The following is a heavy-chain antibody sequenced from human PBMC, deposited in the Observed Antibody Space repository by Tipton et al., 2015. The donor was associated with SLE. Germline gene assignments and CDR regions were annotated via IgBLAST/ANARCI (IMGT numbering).Heavy chain of an antibody. CDR2: IYYSGST. CDR3: ARQSYPGLVVYAHNWFDP. V-gene: IGHV4-59*08. Sequence: LRLSCTVSGGSISSYYWSWIRQPPGKGLEWIGYIYYSGSTNHNPSLKSRVTISVDTSKNQFSLKLSSVTAADTAVYYCARQSYPGLVVYAHNWFDPWGQGTLVTVSS. J-gene: IGHJ5*02. D-gene: IGHD2-8*02. CDR1: GGSISSYY.